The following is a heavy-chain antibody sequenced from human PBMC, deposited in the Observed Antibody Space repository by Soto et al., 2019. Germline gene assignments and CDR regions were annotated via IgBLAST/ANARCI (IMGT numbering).Heavy chain of an antibody. CDR2: MNPNSGNT. V-gene: IGHV1-8*01. CDR3: AREHYGSSAWFDS. D-gene: IGHD1-26*01. J-gene: IGHJ5*01. CDR1: GYTFPSYD. Sequence: QVQLVQSGAEVKKPGASVKVSCKASGYTFPSYDINWVRQATGQGLEWMGWMNPNSGNTGYAQKFQGRVTMTRNTSISTGYKELRSLRSEDTAVYYCAREHYGSSAWFDSWGPGTLVTVSS.